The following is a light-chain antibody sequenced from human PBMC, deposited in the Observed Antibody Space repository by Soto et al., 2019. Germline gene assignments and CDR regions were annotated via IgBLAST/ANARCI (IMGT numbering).Light chain of an antibody. Sequence: EIVLTQSPATLSSSPGERATLSCRASQSVSSYLAWYQQKPGQAPRLLIYDASNRATGIPARFSGSGSGTDFTLTISSLQPEDFAVYYCKQRSNWPPITFGRGTRLQIK. V-gene: IGKV3-11*01. CDR1: QSVSSY. J-gene: IGKJ5*01. CDR2: DAS. CDR3: KQRSNWPPIT.